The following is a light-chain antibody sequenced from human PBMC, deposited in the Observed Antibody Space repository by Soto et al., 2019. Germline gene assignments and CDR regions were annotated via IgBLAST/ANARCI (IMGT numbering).Light chain of an antibody. CDR1: QSVSDN. CDR2: RAS. CDR3: QHYNNWPSFT. Sequence: EIVMTQSPATLSVSPGERATLSCRASQSVSDNLAWYQQKPGQAPRLLIYRASTRATDIPTRFSGSGSGTEFTLPVSSLQSEDFAVYYSQHYNNWPSFTFGPGTKVHIK. J-gene: IGKJ3*01. V-gene: IGKV3-15*01.